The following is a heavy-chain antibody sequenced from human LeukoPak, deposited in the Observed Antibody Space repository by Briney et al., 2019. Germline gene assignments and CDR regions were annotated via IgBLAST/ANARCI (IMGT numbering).Heavy chain of an antibody. CDR1: GGSFSGYY. CDR2: INHSGST. CDR3: ARHRSLVTRGYYYYYMDV. J-gene: IGHJ6*03. V-gene: IGHV4-34*01. Sequence: SETLSLTCAVYGGSFSGYYWSWIRQPPGKGLEWIGEINHSGSTNYNPSLKSRVTISVDTSKNQFSLKLSSVTAADTAVYYCARHRSLVTRGYYYYYMDVWGKGTTVTISS. D-gene: IGHD5-18*01.